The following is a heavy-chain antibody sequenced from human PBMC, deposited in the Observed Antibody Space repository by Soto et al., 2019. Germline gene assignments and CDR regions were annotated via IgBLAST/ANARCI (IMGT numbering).Heavy chain of an antibody. CDR2: IIPIFGTA. V-gene: IGHV1-69*13. CDR3: ARRIAAAGEVYYYGMDV. J-gene: IGHJ6*02. CDR1: GGTFSSYA. D-gene: IGHD6-13*01. Sequence: SVKVSCKASGGTFSSYAISWVRQAPGQGLEWMGGIIPIFGTANYAQKFQGRVTITADESTSTAYMELSSLRSEDTAMYYCARRIAAAGEVYYYGMDVWGQGTTVTVSS.